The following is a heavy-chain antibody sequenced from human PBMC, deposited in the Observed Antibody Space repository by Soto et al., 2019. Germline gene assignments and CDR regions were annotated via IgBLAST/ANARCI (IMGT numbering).Heavy chain of an antibody. V-gene: IGHV4-31*03. CDR1: CGSISSGGYY. Sequence: QVQLQESGPGLVKPSQTLSLTCTVSCGSISSGGYYWSWIRQHPGKGMEWSGSIYYSGSTYYNPSLKSRLTISVDTSKNRFSLKLSSVTAADTAVYYCAGIYSGSPGGTLRYWGQGTLVTVSS. CDR3: AGIYSGSPGGTLRY. J-gene: IGHJ4*02. CDR2: IYYSGST. D-gene: IGHD1-26*01.